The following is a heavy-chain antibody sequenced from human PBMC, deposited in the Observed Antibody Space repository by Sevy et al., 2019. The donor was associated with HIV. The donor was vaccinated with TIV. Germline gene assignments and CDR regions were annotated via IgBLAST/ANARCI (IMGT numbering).Heavy chain of an antibody. J-gene: IGHJ6*02. D-gene: IGHD4-17*01. CDR2: IRNDGRTK. Sequence: GGSLRLSCAASGFTFKSYGMHWVRQAPGKGLEWVTFIRNDGRTKYYADSVRGRFTASRDNSKNTLYLHMNSLRPEETAVYYCVKGPHPAVTTSYALDVWGQGTTVTVSS. CDR1: GFTFKSYG. V-gene: IGHV3-30*02. CDR3: VKGPHPAVTTSYALDV.